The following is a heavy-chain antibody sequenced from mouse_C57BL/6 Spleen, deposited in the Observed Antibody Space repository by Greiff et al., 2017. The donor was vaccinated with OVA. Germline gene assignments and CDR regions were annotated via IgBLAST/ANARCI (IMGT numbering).Heavy chain of an antibody. CDR3: ARHGIYGNGDYFDY. D-gene: IGHD2-1*01. Sequence: EVQGVESGGDLVKPGGSLKLSCAASGFTFSSYGMSWVRQTPDKRLEWVATISSGGSYTYYPDSVKGRFTISRDNAKNTLYLQMSSLKSEDTAMYYCARHGIYGNGDYFDYWGQGTTLTVSS. CDR2: ISSGGSYT. V-gene: IGHV5-6*01. CDR1: GFTFSSYG. J-gene: IGHJ2*01.